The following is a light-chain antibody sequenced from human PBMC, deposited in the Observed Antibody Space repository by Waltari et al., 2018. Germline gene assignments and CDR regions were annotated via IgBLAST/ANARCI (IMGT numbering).Light chain of an antibody. CDR2: DAS. CDR1: QSVSSY. V-gene: IGKV3-11*01. J-gene: IGKJ4*01. Sequence: EIVLTQSPATLSLSPGETVTLSCRASQSVSSYLGWYQQKPGQAPRLLIYDASKRATGIPARFSGSGSGTDFTLTISSLEPEDFAVYYCQQRGHWLTFGGGTKVENK. CDR3: QQRGHWLT.